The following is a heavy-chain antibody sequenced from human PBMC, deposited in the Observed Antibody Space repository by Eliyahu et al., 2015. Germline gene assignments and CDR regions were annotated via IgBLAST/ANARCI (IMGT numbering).Heavy chain of an antibody. CDR1: GFSLXXXGVG. CDR3: AHIKLKTYDFWSGYYLTEDKSPFDY. V-gene: IGHV2-5*01. J-gene: IGHJ4*02. CDR2: IYWNDGK. D-gene: IGHD3-3*01. Sequence: QITLXESGPTLVKPTQTLTLTCTFXGFSLXXXGVGVGWXRQPPGKALEWLALIYWNDGKRYSPSLKSRLTITKDTSKNQVVLTMTNMDPVDTATYYCAHIKLKTYDFWSGYYLTEDKSPFDYWGQGTLVTVSS.